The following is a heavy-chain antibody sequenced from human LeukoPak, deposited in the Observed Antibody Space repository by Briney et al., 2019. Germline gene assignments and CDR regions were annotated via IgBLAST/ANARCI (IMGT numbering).Heavy chain of an antibody. J-gene: IGHJ4*02. CDR3: AKYISNTWHADY. Sequence: PGGSLRLSCAASGFTFSSYAMSWVRQAPGKGLEWVSAISGSGGYTYYADPVRGRFAVSRDNSKNTLYLQMNSLRAEDTAVYYCAKYISNTWHADYWGQGTLVTVSS. V-gene: IGHV3-23*01. CDR1: GFTFSSYA. CDR2: ISGSGGYT.